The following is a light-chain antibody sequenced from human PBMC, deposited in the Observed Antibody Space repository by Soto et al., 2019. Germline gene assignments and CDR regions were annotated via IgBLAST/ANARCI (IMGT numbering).Light chain of an antibody. Sequence: EIVLTQSPATLSLSPGERATLSCRASQSVSSYLAWYQQKPGQAPRLPIYDASNRATGIPARFSGSGSGTDFTLTISSLEPEDFAVYYCQQRSNYGQRTFGGGTKVDIK. J-gene: IGKJ4*01. CDR1: QSVSSY. CDR3: QQRSNYGQRT. CDR2: DAS. V-gene: IGKV3-11*01.